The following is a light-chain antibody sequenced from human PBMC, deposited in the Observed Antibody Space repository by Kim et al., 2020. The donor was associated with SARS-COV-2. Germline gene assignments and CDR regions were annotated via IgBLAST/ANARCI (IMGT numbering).Light chain of an antibody. CDR3: QQYHNWPRT. J-gene: IGKJ1*01. CDR1: QNIDSN. V-gene: IGKV3-15*01. CDR2: GAS. Sequence: SPGGTAPPSCRARQNIDSNLAWYQQKPGQAPRLLIYGASTRATGIPARFSGSGSGTEFTLTISSLQSEDFAVYYCQQYHNWPRTFGQGTKVDIK.